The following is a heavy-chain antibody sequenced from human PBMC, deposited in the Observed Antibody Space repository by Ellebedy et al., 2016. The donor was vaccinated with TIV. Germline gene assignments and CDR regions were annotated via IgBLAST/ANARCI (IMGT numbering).Heavy chain of an antibody. J-gene: IGHJ5*02. Sequence: GESLKISXAASGFTFSSFAMNWVRRAPGKGLEWVSAISGNGAWKYYANSVKGRFTISRDSSQNTVYLQMNSLRVGDTAVYYCARYPGTIVVVPAANWFDPWGQGTLVTVSS. CDR1: GFTFSSFA. D-gene: IGHD2-2*01. CDR3: ARYPGTIVVVPAANWFDP. CDR2: ISGNGAWK. V-gene: IGHV3-23*01.